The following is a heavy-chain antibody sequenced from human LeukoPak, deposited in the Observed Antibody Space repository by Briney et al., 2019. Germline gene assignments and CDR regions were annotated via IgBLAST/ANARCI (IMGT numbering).Heavy chain of an antibody. V-gene: IGHV4-59*08. CDR3: ARIYCGGDCRGYYYHYYMDV. CDR1: GGSISSYY. CDR2: IYYSGST. D-gene: IGHD2-21*02. J-gene: IGHJ6*03. Sequence: SETLSLTCTVPGGSISSYYWSWIRQPPGKGLEWIGYIYYSGSTNYNASLKSRVTISVDTSKNQFSLKLSSVTAADTAVYYCARIYCGGDCRGYYYHYYMDVWGKGTTVTISS.